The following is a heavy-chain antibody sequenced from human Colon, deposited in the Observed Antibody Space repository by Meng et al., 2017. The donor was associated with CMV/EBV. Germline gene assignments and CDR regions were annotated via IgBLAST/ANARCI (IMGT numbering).Heavy chain of an antibody. Sequence: ASVKVSCKASGYTFTSYYMHWVRQAPGQGLEWMGIINPSGGSTSYAQKFQGRVTMTRDTSTSTVYMELSSLRSEDTAVYYCARGPVREGYDYYYGMDVWGQGTTVTVSS. V-gene: IGHV1-46*01. CDR3: ARGPVREGYDYYYGMDV. J-gene: IGHJ6*02. CDR1: GYTFTSYY. CDR2: INPSGGST.